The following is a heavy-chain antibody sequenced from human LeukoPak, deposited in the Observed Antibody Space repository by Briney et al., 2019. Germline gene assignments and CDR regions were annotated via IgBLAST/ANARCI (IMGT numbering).Heavy chain of an antibody. V-gene: IGHV4-34*01. CDR1: GGSFSGYY. J-gene: IGHJ5*02. CDR3: ARGRLWRGLRSSSGYWFDP. CDR2: INHSGST. D-gene: IGHD6-6*01. Sequence: PSETLSLTCAVYGGSFSGYYWSWIRQPPGKGLEWIGEINHSGSTNYNPSLKSRVTISVDTSKNQFSLKLSSVTAADTAVYYCARGRLWRGLRSSSGYWFDPWGQGTLVTVSS.